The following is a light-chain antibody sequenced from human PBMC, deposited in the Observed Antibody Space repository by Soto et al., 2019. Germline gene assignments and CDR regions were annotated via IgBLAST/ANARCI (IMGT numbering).Light chain of an antibody. V-gene: IGLV2-14*01. Sequence: QSALTQPASVSGSPGQSITIYCTGNSSDVGGYNYVSWYQQHPGKAPKLMIYEVSNRPSGVSNRFSGSKSGNTASLTISGLQAEDEADYYCSSYTSSSTLVFGGGTKLTVL. CDR3: SSYTSSSTLV. CDR1: SSDVGGYNY. J-gene: IGLJ2*01. CDR2: EVS.